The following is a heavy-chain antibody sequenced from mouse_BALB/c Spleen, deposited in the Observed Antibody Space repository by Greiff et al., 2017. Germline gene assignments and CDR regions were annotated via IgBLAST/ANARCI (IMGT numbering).Heavy chain of an antibody. Sequence: EVKLVESGGGLVQPGGSRKLSCAASGFTFSSFGMHWVRQAPEKGLEWVAYISSGSSTIYYADTVKGRFTISRDNPKNTLFPQMTSLRSEDTAMYYCARYGPLYYAMDYWGQGTSVTVSS. CDR3: ARYGPLYYAMDY. J-gene: IGHJ4*01. CDR2: ISSGSSTI. CDR1: GFTFSSFG. V-gene: IGHV5-17*02. D-gene: IGHD1-1*02.